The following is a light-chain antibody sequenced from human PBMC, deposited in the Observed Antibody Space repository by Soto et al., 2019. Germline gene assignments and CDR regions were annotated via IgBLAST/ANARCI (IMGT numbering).Light chain of an antibody. Sequence: QSVLTQPPSVSGAPGQRVTISCTGSSSNIGAGYDVHWYQQLPGTAPKLLLYSNNNRPSGVPDRFSGSKSGTSASLAITGGQADDEADYYCQSYDSSLPSSCVVFGGGTKVTVL. CDR1: SSNIGAGYD. J-gene: IGLJ2*01. CDR2: SNN. V-gene: IGLV1-40*01. CDR3: QSYDSSLPSSCVV.